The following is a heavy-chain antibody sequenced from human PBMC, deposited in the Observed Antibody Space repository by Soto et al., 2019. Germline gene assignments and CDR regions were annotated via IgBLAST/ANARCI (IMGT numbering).Heavy chain of an antibody. CDR1: GDTFTSYG. D-gene: IGHD2-15*01. Sequence: SVKVSCKASGDTFTSYGISWVRQAPGQGLEWMGWISAYNGNTNYAQKLQVRVTMTTDTSTSTAYMELRSLRPDDTAVYYCARESRRECSGGSCYSTSVYYYYGMDVWGQGTTVTVSS. V-gene: IGHV1-18*01. CDR3: ARESRRECSGGSCYSTSVYYYYGMDV. CDR2: ISAYNGNT. J-gene: IGHJ6*02.